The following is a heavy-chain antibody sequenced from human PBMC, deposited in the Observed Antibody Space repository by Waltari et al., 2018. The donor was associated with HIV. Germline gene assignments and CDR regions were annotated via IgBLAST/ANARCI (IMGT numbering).Heavy chain of an antibody. CDR1: EYSFPSHW. CDR2: IDPSDSYT. D-gene: IGHD1-26*01. V-gene: IGHV5-10-1*01. CDR3: ARQVLTAVGAEDYYYGMDV. Sequence: DVQLVQSGAAVTQPGESLMNSCKGSEYSFPSHWINWVRQMTGKGLEWMVRIDPSDSYTNYSPSFQGHVTSSADKSISTAYLQWSSLKASDTAMYYCARQVLTAVGAEDYYYGMDVWGQGTTVTVSS. J-gene: IGHJ6*02.